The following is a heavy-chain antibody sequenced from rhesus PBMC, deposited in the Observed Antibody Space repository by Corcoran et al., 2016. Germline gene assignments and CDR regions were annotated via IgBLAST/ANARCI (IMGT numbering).Heavy chain of an antibody. V-gene: IGHV4-165*01. CDR2: IRGSSGNT. CDR3: ARDRYYYGLDS. J-gene: IGHJ6*01. CDR1: GGSFSGYS. Sequence: QLQLQESGPGLVKPSETLSLICAVSGGSFSGYSWGWIRPPAGKGLEWIGYIRGSSGNTDYHPSLKSRITISIDTSKNQCALKLYSVTAADTAVYYCARDRYYYGLDSWGQGVAVTVSS.